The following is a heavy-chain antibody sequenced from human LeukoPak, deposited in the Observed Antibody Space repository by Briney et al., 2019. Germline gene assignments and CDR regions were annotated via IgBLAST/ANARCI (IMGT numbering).Heavy chain of an antibody. CDR1: GFTFSSYS. V-gene: IGHV3-21*01. J-gene: IGHJ3*02. CDR3: ARVKYPGYSSSWYDNAFDI. Sequence: GGSLRLSCAASGFTFSSYSMNWVRQAPGKGLEWVSSISSSSSYIYYADSVKGRFTISRDNAKNSLYLQMNSLRAEDTAVYYCARVKYPGYSSSWYDNAFDIWGQGTMVTVSS. D-gene: IGHD6-13*01. CDR2: ISSSSSYI.